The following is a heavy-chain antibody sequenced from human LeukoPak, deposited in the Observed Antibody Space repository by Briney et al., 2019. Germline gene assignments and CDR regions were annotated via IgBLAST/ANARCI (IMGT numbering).Heavy chain of an antibody. CDR1: GGSISSGGYY. V-gene: IGHV4-31*03. CDR2: IYYSGST. CDR3: ARGCQGGPYFDY. D-gene: IGHD2-15*01. Sequence: PSQTLSLTCTVSGGSISSGGYYWSWIRQHPGKGLEWIGYIYYSGSTYYNPSLKSRVTISVDTSKNQFSLKLSSVTAADTAVYYCARGCQGGPYFDYWGQGTLVTVSS. J-gene: IGHJ4*02.